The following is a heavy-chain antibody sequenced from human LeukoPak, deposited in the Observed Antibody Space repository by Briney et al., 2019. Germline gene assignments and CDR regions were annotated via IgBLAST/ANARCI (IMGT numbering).Heavy chain of an antibody. CDR2: INPNSGGT. CDR1: RYRFTDYY. D-gene: IGHD1-1*01. J-gene: IGHJ5*02. CDR3: ARAQVTVALERGSWLDP. Sequence: ASVKVSCKTSRYRFTDYYIHWVRQAPGQGLEWMGRINPNSGGTNHAQKFQDRVTMIRDKSISTVYMELSSLRSDETAVYYCARAQVTVALERGSWLDPWGQGALVTVSS. V-gene: IGHV1-2*06.